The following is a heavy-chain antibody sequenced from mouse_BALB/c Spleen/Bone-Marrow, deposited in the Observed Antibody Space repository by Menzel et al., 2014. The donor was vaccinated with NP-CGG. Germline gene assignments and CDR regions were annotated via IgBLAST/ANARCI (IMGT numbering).Heavy chain of an antibody. V-gene: IGHV7-3*02. D-gene: IGHD2-1*01. Sequence: EVKLMESGGGLVQPGGFLRLSCATSGFTFTDHYMSWVRQPPGKALEWLGFIRNKANGYTTEYSASVKGRFTISRDNSQSIVYLQRNTLRAEDSATYYCARDYLYYFDYWGQGTTLTVSS. CDR3: ARDYLYYFDY. CDR1: GFTFTDHY. CDR2: IRNKANGYTT. J-gene: IGHJ2*01.